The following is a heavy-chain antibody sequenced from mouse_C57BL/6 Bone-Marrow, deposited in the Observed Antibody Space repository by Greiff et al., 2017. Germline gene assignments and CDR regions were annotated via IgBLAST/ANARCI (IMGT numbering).Heavy chain of an antibody. CDR3: AIYYPWFAY. V-gene: IGHV1-81*01. CDR2: IYPRSGNT. Sequence: VKLLESGAELARPGASVKLSCKASGYTFTSYGISWVKQRTGQGLEWIGEIYPRSGNTYYNEKFKGKATLTADKSSSTAYMELRSLTSDDSAVYFCAIYYPWFAYWGQGTLVTVSA. D-gene: IGHD1-1*01. J-gene: IGHJ3*01. CDR1: GYTFTSYG.